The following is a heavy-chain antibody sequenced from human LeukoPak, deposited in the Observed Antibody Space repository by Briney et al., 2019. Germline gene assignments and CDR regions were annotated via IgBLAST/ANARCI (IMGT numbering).Heavy chain of an antibody. D-gene: IGHD6-19*01. CDR2: IYYSGST. V-gene: IGHV4-61*08. Sequence: SETLSLTCRVSGGSISSSADYWGWIRQPPGKGLEWIRYIYYSGSTNYNPSLKSRVTISVDTSKNQFSLKLSSVTAADTAVYYCARVPRYSSGWPYFDYWGQGTLVTVSS. CDR3: ARVPRYSSGWPYFDY. CDR1: GGSISSSADY. J-gene: IGHJ4*02.